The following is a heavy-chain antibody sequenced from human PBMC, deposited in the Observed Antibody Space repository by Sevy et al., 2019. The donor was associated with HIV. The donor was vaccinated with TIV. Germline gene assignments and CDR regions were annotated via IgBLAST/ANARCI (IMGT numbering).Heavy chain of an antibody. J-gene: IGHJ3*02. CDR1: GFTFSDYY. CDR2: ISSSGSTM. D-gene: IGHD6-13*01. CDR3: ARASIAATATGAFDI. Sequence: GGSLRLSCAASGFTFSDYYMSWIRQAPGKGLGWVSYISSSGSTMYYADSVKGRFTISRDNAKNSLYLLMNSLRAEDAALYYCARASIAATATGAFDIWGQGTMVTVSS. V-gene: IGHV3-11*01.